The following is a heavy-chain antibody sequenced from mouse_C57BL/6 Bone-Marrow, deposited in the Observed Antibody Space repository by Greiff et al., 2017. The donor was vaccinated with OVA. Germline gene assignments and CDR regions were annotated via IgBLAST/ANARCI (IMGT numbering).Heavy chain of an antibody. CDR1: GYTFTDSY. CDR2: INPYNVGT. Sequence: EVQLQPSVPVLVKPGASVKMSCKASGYTFTDSYLNWVKQSHGKSLEWIGVINPYNVGTSYNQNFHGKATLTVDKSSSTAYMELNSLTSEDSAVYYCARNGTTVVAPYAMDYWGQGTSVTVAS. CDR3: ARNGTTVVAPYAMDY. V-gene: IGHV1-19*01. J-gene: IGHJ4*01. D-gene: IGHD1-1*01.